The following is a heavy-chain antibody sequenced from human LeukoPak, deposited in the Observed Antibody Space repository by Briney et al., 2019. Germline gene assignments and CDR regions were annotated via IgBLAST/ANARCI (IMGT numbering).Heavy chain of an antibody. CDR1: GGTFSSYA. CDR3: ARNYGDLDY. V-gene: IGHV1-2*06. CDR2: INPSSGGT. J-gene: IGHJ4*02. Sequence: GASVKVSCKASGGTFSSYAISWVRQAPGQGLEWLGRINPSSGGTEYAQRFQGRVTVTRDTSISTAYVELSRLTSDDTAVYYCARNYGDLDYWGQGTLVTVSS. D-gene: IGHD4-17*01.